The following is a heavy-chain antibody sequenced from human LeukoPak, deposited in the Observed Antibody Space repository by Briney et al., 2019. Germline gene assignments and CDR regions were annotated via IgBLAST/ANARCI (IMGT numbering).Heavy chain of an antibody. CDR2: ITASGDGT. CDR3: AKDGSAVYYYYYMDV. V-gene: IGHV3-23*01. D-gene: IGHD2-2*03. J-gene: IGHJ6*03. CDR1: GFIFSTHA. Sequence: GGSLRLSCAASGFIFSTHAMTWVRQAPGKGLEWVSTITASGDGTFYADSVKGRFTISRDNSKNALYLQMNSLRAEDTAVYYCAKDGSAVYYYYYMDVWGEGTTVTVS.